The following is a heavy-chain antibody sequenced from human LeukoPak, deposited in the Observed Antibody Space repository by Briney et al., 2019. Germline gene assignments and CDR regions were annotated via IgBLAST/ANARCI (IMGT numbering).Heavy chain of an antibody. CDR2: ISGSGGST. CDR3: AKDSRWVVAATFIDP. Sequence: GRSLRLSCAASGFTFSSYAMGWARQAPGKGLEWVSAISGSGGSTYYADSVKGRFPISRDNSKNTLYLQMNSLRAEDTAVYYCAKDSRWVVAATFIDPWGQGTLVTVSS. D-gene: IGHD2-15*01. V-gene: IGHV3-23*01. J-gene: IGHJ5*02. CDR1: GFTFSSYA.